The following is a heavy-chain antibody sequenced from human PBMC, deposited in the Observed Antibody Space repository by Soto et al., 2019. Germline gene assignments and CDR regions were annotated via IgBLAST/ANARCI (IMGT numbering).Heavy chain of an antibody. Sequence: SVKVSCKASGGTFSSYALSWVRQAPGHGLEWMGGIIPIFGTANYAQNFPGRVTITAGESTSTADMEQSSLRSEETAVYYGLDASGGSCYPDTCLLCCGMDVWCQGIRVPVSS. D-gene: IGHD2-15*01. V-gene: IGHV1-69*13. CDR3: LDASGGSCYPDTCLLCCGMDV. CDR2: IIPIFGTA. CDR1: GGTFSSYA. J-gene: IGHJ6*02.